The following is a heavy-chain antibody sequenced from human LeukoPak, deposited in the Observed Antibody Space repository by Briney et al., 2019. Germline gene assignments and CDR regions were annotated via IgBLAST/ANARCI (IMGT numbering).Heavy chain of an antibody. V-gene: IGHV4-59*01. CDR1: GGSISSYY. Sequence: SETLSLTCTVSGGSISSYYWSWIRQPPGKGLEWIGYIYYSGSTNYNPSLKSRVTISVDPSKNQFTLKLSSVTAADTAVYYCARAYSGSDAFDIWGQGTMVTVSS. D-gene: IGHD1-26*01. CDR2: IYYSGST. J-gene: IGHJ3*02. CDR3: ARAYSGSDAFDI.